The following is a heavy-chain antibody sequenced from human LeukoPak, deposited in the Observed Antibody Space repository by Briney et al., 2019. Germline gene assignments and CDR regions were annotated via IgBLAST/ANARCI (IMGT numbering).Heavy chain of an antibody. Sequence: GGSLRLSCAASGFTFRDHYMSWIRQASGKGLEWVSYISSSGSTIYYADSLKGRFTISRDNAKNSLYLQMNSLRAEDTAVYYCARDYFRPYYFDYWGQGTLVTVSS. CDR2: ISSSGSTI. CDR3: ARDYFRPYYFDY. CDR1: GFTFRDHY. J-gene: IGHJ4*02. D-gene: IGHD2/OR15-2a*01. V-gene: IGHV3-11*01.